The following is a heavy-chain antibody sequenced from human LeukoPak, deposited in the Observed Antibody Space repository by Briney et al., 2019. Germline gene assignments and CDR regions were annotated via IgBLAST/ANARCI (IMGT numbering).Heavy chain of an antibody. CDR1: GFTFSSYS. CDR2: ISSSSSTI. CDR3: AKAAHYDFWSGYDY. Sequence: GGSLRLSCAASGFTFSSYSMNWVRQAPGKGLEWVSYISSSSSTIYYADSVKGRFTISRDNAKNSLYLQMNSLRAEDTAAYYCAKAAHYDFWSGYDYWGQGTVVTVSS. J-gene: IGHJ4*02. V-gene: IGHV3-48*04. D-gene: IGHD3-3*01.